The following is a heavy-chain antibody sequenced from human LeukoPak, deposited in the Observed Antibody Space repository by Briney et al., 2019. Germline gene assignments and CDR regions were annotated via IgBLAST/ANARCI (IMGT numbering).Heavy chain of an antibody. D-gene: IGHD2/OR15-2a*01. CDR2: DYHTGVT. CDR1: GVSISSGGYY. V-gene: IGHV4-31*03. Sequence: SETLSLTCSVSGVSISSGGYYWTWIRQHPVKGLEWIGYDYHTGVTYYRPSLQSRLTISVDTSKNQFSLRLTAVTAADTAVYFCAREPRDFYWFETWGQGALVTVS. CDR3: AREPRDFYWFET. J-gene: IGHJ5*02.